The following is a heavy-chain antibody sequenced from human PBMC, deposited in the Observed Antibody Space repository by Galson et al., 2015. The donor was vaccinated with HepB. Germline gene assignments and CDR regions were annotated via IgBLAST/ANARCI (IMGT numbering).Heavy chain of an antibody. CDR3: ARGYRAIAMGPAFDY. D-gene: IGHD1-26*01. Sequence: SVKVSCKASGYIFSGYYMHWVRQAPGQGLEWMGWINPNSGATNYAQKFQGRVTMTRDTSIRTAYMEVSRLRSDDTAVYYCARGYRAIAMGPAFDYWGQGTLVAVSS. J-gene: IGHJ4*02. V-gene: IGHV1-2*02. CDR1: GYIFSGYY. CDR2: INPNSGAT.